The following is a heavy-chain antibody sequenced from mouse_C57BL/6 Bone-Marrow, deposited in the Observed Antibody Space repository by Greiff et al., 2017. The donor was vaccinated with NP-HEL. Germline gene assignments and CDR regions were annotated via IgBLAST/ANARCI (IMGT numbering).Heavy chain of an antibody. J-gene: IGHJ2*01. CDR2: IYPGDGDT. CDR3: ARGGFFDY. CDR1: GYAFSSSW. Sequence: VQLQQSGPELVKPGASVTISCKASGYAFSSSWMNWVKQRPGKGLEWIGRIYPGDGDTNYNGKFKGKATLTADKSSSTAYMQLSSLTSEDSAVYFCARGGFFDYWGQGTTLTVSS. V-gene: IGHV1-82*01. D-gene: IGHD3-1*01.